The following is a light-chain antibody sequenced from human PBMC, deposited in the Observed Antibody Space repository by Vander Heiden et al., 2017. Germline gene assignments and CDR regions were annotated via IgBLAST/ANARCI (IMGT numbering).Light chain of an antibody. J-gene: IGKJ2*01. Sequence: DIVMTQSPDSLAVSLGERATINCKSSQRVLYSSNNKNYLAWYQQKPGQPPKLLIYWASTRESGVPDRFSGSGYGTDFTLTISSLQAEDVAVYYCQQYDSTPQYTFGQGTKLEIK. CDR3: QQYDSTPQYT. CDR1: QRVLYSSNNKNY. V-gene: IGKV4-1*01. CDR2: WAS.